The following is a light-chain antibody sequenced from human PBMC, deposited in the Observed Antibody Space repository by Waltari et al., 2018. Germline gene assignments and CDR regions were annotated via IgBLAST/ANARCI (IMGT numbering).Light chain of an antibody. V-gene: IGLV2-14*03. CDR1: SSAVGAYHY. CDR3: SSYTRSDTRV. J-gene: IGLJ2*01. Sequence: QSALTQPASVSGSPGQSITIPSTGTSSAVGAYHYVSWYQQHPGKAPKLMIYDVNHRPSGVSNRFSGSKSGNTASLTISGLQAEDEADYYCSSYTRSDTRVFGGGTKLTVL. CDR2: DVN.